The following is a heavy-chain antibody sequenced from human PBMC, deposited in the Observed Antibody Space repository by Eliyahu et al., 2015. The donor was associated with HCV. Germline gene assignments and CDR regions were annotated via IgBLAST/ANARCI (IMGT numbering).Heavy chain of an antibody. CDR2: IKSKTDGGTT. J-gene: IGHJ6*03. V-gene: IGHV3-15*01. D-gene: IGHD3-10*01. CDR3: TTGAPGGFDYYLDV. Sequence: EVQLVESGGGLVKPGGSLRLSXXASGFXFXKAWMSWVRQXPGKGLEWIGRIKSKTDGGTTDYAAPVKGRFTISRDDSKSTLYLQMNSLKTEDTAVYYCTTGAPGGFDYYLDVWGQGTTVTVSS. CDR1: GFXFXKAW.